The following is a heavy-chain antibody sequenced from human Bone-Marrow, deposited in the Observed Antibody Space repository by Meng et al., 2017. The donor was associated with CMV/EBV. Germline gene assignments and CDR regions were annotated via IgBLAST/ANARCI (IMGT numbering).Heavy chain of an antibody. CDR2: INPNSGGT. V-gene: IGHV1-2*02. J-gene: IGHJ5*02. CDR1: GYTFTGYY. D-gene: IGHD2-2*01. Sequence: ASVKVSCKASGYTFTGYYMHWVRQAPGQGLEWMGWINPNSGGTNYAQKFQGRVTMTRDTSISTAYMELSRLRSDDTAVYYCASSRYCRSTSCYLFDPWGQGTLVTVSS. CDR3: ASSRYCRSTSCYLFDP.